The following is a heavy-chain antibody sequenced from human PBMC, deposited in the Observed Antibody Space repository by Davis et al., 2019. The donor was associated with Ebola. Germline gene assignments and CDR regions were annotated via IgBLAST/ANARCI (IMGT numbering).Heavy chain of an antibody. CDR2: ISSGSSYI. CDR3: VRDNYGMDV. CDR1: KFTFSSYS. V-gene: IGHV3-21*01. J-gene: IGHJ6*02. Sequence: GESLKISCAASKFTFSSYSMIWVRQAPGKRLEWVSSISSGSSYIYYADSLKGRFTISRDNAKNSLYLQMNSLRAEDTAVYYCVRDNYGMDVWGQGTAATVSS.